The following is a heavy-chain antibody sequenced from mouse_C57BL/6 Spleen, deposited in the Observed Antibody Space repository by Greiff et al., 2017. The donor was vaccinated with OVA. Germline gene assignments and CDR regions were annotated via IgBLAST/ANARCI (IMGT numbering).Heavy chain of an antibody. V-gene: IGHV1-50*01. J-gene: IGHJ2*01. CDR2: IDPSDSYT. CDR1: GYTFTSYW. Sequence: VQLQQPGAELVKPGASVKLSCKASGYTFTSYWMQWVKQRPGQGLEWIGEIDPSDSYTNYNQKFKGKATLTVDTSSSTAYMQLSSLTSEDSAVYYCARYDYDLYYFDYWGQGTTLTVSS. CDR3: ARYDYDLYYFDY. D-gene: IGHD2-4*01.